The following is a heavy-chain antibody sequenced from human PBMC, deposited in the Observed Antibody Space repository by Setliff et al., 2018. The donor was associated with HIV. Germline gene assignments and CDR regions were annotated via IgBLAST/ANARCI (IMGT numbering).Heavy chain of an antibody. Sequence: SETLSLTCAVSAYSISSGYYWGWIRQPPGKGLEWIGSIYHSGSTYYNPSLKSRVTISVDTSKNQFSLKLSAVTAADTAVYYCARDLGLGTMVRGVTTGYGMDVWGQGTTVTVSS. D-gene: IGHD3-10*01. CDR1: AYSISSGYY. J-gene: IGHJ6*02. CDR3: ARDLGLGTMVRGVTTGYGMDV. CDR2: IYHSGST. V-gene: IGHV4-38-2*02.